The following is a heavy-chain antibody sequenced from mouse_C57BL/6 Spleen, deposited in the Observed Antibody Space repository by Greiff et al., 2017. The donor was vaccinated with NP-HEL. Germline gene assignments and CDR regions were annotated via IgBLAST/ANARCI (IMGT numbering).Heavy chain of an antibody. V-gene: IGHV1-22*01. CDR3: AMGGKSHAMDY. D-gene: IGHD2-1*01. CDR2: INPNNGGT. CDR1: GYTFTDYN. J-gene: IGHJ4*01. Sequence: EVQLQQSGPELVKPGASVKMSCKASGYTFTDYNMHWVKQSHGKSLEWIGYINPNNGGTSYNQKFKGKATLTVNKSSSTAYMELRSLTSEDSAVYYCAMGGKSHAMDYWGQGTSVPVSS.